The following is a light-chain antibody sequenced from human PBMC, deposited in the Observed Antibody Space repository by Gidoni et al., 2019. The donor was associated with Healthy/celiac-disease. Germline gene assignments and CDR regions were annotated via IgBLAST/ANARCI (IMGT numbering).Light chain of an antibody. CDR3: QQYGSSPSPRFT. J-gene: IGKJ3*01. CDR1: QSVSSSY. CDR2: GAS. V-gene: IGKV3-20*01. Sequence: EIVLTQSPGTLSSSPGERATLSCRASQSVSSSYLAWYQQKPGQAPRLLIYGASSRATGIPDRFSGSGSGTDFTLTISRLEPEDFAVYYCQQYGSSPSPRFTFGPGTKVDIK.